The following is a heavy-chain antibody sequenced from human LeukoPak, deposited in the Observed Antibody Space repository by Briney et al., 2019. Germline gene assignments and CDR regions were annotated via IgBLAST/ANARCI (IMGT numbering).Heavy chain of an antibody. CDR1: GFTFSRYA. CDR3: ARDRGYFDP. V-gene: IGHV3-30*01. D-gene: IGHD3-22*01. Sequence: GGSLRLSCAASGFTFSRYAMHWVRQAPGKGLEWVAVISYDGSNKYYADSVKGRFTISRDNSKNTLYLQINSLRAEDTAVYYCARDRGYFDPWGQGTLVTVSS. CDR2: ISYDGSNK. J-gene: IGHJ5*02.